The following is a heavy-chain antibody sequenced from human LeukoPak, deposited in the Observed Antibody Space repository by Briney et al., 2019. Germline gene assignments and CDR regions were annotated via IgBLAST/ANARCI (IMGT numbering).Heavy chain of an antibody. V-gene: IGHV3-23*01. D-gene: IGHD6-19*01. J-gene: IGHJ4*02. CDR2: ISGSGGST. Sequence: PGGSLRLSGAASGFTFSSYAMSWVRQAPGKGLEWVSAISGSGGSTYYADSVKGRFTISRDNSKNTLYLQMNSLRAEDTAVYYCAKGSSGWLAPFDYWGQGTLVTVSS. CDR1: GFTFSSYA. CDR3: AKGSSGWLAPFDY.